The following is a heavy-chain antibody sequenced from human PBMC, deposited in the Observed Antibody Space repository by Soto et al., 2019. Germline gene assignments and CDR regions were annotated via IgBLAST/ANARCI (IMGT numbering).Heavy chain of an antibody. J-gene: IGHJ4*02. CDR3: VCDDNRRY. CDR2: IGRTGIDR. Sequence: EVQLVECGGGLVKPGGSLRLSCAGSGFSFSTSTMNWVRQAPGKGLEFVSSIGRTGIDRYYIDSVKGRFTISRDNAQNSLYLQTNSLRAEDTALYYCVCDDNRRYWGQGTLVTVSS. CDR1: GFSFSTST. V-gene: IGHV3-21*01. D-gene: IGHD1-1*01.